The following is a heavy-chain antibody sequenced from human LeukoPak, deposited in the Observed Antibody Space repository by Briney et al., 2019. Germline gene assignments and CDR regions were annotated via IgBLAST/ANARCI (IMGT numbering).Heavy chain of an antibody. CDR2: ISYDGSNK. CDR1: GFTFSSYG. J-gene: IGHJ4*02. D-gene: IGHD3-10*02. CDR3: AKDGGYYYVQDYFDY. Sequence: GGSLRLSCAASGFTFSSYGMHWVRQAPGKGLEWVAVISYDGSNKYYADSVKGRFTISRDNSKNTLYLQMNSLRAEDTAVYYCAKDGGYYYVQDYFDYWGQGTLVTVSS. V-gene: IGHV3-30*18.